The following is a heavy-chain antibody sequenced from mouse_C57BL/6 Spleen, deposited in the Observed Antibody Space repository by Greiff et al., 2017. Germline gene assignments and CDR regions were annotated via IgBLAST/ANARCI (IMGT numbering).Heavy chain of an antibody. V-gene: IGHV14-4*01. CDR2: IDPENGDT. Sequence: EVQLQQSGAELVRPGASVKLSCTASGFNIKDDYMHWVKQRPEQGLEWIGWIDPENGDTEYASKFQGKATITADTSSNTAYLQLSSLTSEDTAVYYCTTHAGTTVVARYFDVWGTGTTVTVSS. CDR3: TTHAGTTVVARYFDV. D-gene: IGHD1-1*01. CDR1: GFNIKDDY. J-gene: IGHJ1*03.